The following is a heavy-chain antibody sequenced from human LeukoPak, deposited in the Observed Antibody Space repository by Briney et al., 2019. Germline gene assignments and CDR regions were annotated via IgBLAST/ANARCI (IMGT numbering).Heavy chain of an antibody. Sequence: SETLSLTCTVSGGSISSYYWSWIRQPPGKGLEWIGNIYYSGSTNYNPSLKSRVTISVDTSKNQFSLKLSSVTAADTAVYYCARGDSSVGLNYWGQGTLVTVSS. V-gene: IGHV4-59*01. CDR3: ARGDSSVGLNY. CDR1: GGSISSYY. J-gene: IGHJ4*02. D-gene: IGHD1-26*01. CDR2: IYYSGST.